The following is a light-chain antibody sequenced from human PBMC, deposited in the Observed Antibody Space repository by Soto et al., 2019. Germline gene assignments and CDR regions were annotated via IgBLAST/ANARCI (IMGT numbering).Light chain of an antibody. V-gene: IGKV2-30*01. CDR2: NVS. CDR3: MHSIDWPTWT. Sequence: VLTQSPLSLSVTLGQSASISCRSSRSLVFSDGNTYLHWFQQRPGQSPRRLIDNVSNRDSGVPDRFTGSGSGNDFTLAISRVEAEDVGMYYCMHSIDWPTWTLGQGTNVDIK. CDR1: RSLVFSDGNTY. J-gene: IGKJ1*01.